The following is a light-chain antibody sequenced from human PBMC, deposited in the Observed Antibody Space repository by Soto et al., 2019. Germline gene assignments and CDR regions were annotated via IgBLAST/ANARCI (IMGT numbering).Light chain of an antibody. Sequence: EIVLTQSPATLSLSPGERATLSCRASQIVSSYLAWYQQKPGQAPRLLIYDASNRATGIPARFSGIGSGTDFTLTISSLEPEDFAVYYCQQRSNWPTFGQGTKV. V-gene: IGKV3-11*01. CDR3: QQRSNWPT. J-gene: IGKJ1*01. CDR2: DAS. CDR1: QIVSSY.